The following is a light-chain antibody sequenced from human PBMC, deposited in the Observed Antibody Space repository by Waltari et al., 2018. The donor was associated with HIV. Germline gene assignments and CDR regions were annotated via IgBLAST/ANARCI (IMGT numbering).Light chain of an antibody. J-gene: IGLJ2*01. CDR1: SSDIGADKS. V-gene: IGLV2-11*01. Sequence: QPALTQPRSVSGSPGQSVTISCTGSSSDIGADKSVSWYQQHPGKVPKLLIYDVTNRPAGVSGRFSGSKSVNTASLTISWLQPDDEADYYCGSSTNSNIVLFGGGTKLTVL. CDR2: DVT. CDR3: GSSTNSNIVL.